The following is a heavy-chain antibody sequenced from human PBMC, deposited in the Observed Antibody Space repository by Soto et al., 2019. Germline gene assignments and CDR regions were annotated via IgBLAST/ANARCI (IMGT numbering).Heavy chain of an antibody. Sequence: GSLRLSCAASGFTFDDYTMHWVRQAPGKGLEWVSLISWDGGSTYYADSVKGRFTISRDNSKNSLYLQMNSLRTEDTALYYCAKDGGKTTNYDILTGYYIPYYFDYWGQGTLVTVSS. D-gene: IGHD3-9*01. J-gene: IGHJ4*02. V-gene: IGHV3-43*01. CDR2: ISWDGGST. CDR1: GFTFDDYT. CDR3: AKDGGKTTNYDILTGYYIPYYFDY.